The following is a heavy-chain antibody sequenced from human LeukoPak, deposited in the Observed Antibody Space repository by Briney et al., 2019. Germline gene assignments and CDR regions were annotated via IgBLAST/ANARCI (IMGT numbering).Heavy chain of an antibody. CDR1: VLPSSNYA. D-gene: IGHD4-17*01. V-gene: IGHV3-23*01. J-gene: IGHJ4*02. Sequence: PGGSLRLSCAASVLPSSNYAMSWIRQPPGKGPQWVASIIGSGGSTTYADSVKGRFTISRDDSRNTLYLQMNSLRPDDTAMYYCTNPISPLVTTRGSEFDYWGQGTLVTVSS. CDR2: IIGSGGST. CDR3: TNPISPLVTTRGSEFDY.